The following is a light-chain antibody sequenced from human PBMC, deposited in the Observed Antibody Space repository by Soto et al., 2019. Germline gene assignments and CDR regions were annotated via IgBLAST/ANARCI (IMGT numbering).Light chain of an antibody. J-gene: IGLJ1*01. CDR3: RSYTTSSLYV. CDR2: DVT. CDR1: SSDVGGYDY. V-gene: IGLV2-14*01. Sequence: QSALTQPASVSGSPGQSIAISCTGTSSDVGGYDYVSWYQQHPGKAPKVIIYDVTNRPSGVSNRFSVSTSGNTASLTISGLQSEDEADYYCRSYTTSSLYVFGTGSMVTVL.